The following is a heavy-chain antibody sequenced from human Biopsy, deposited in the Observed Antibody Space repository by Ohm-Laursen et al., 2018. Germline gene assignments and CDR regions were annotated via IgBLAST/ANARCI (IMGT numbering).Heavy chain of an antibody. Sequence: TLSLTCSVSGDSVKTSGYFWAWIRQRPAKGLEWIGYISYNERTHYNPSLTSRLAISFDTSNNRISLQLRSVSVADTAVYYCVREPKTGTAEAWYFDLWGRGSPVTVPS. CDR2: ISYNERT. CDR1: GDSVKTSGYF. D-gene: IGHD3-9*01. V-gene: IGHV4-31*03. CDR3: VREPKTGTAEAWYFDL. J-gene: IGHJ2*01.